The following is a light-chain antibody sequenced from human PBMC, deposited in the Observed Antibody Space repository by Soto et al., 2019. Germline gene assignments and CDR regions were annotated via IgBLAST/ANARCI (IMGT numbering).Light chain of an antibody. V-gene: IGKV3-15*01. CDR2: HTS. Sequence: EIVMTQSPANLSVSPGESVSLSCRASQTISDNLAWYQQKPGLPPRLLIYHTSTRASGVPARFSGSGSGTDFSLTIRSLQSEDFAVHYCQRYDNWHLIFGGGTKVDI. CDR3: QRYDNWHLI. CDR1: QTISDN. J-gene: IGKJ4*01.